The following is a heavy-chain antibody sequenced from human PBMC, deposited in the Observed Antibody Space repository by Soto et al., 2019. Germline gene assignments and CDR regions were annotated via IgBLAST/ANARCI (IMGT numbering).Heavy chain of an antibody. CDR1: GFTFSSYW. CDR2: INSDGSST. V-gene: IGHV3-74*01. J-gene: IGHJ6*03. Sequence: GGSLRLSCAASGFTFSSYWMHWVRQAPGKGLVWVSRINSDGSSTSYADSVKGRFTISSDNAKNTLYLQMNSLRAEDTAVYYCARDPTPTVTYFPYYYYYYMDVWGKGTTVTVSS. D-gene: IGHD4-4*01. CDR3: ARDPTPTVTYFPYYYYYYMDV.